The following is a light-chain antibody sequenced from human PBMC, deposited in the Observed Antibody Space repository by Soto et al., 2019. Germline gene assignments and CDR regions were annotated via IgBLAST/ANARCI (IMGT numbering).Light chain of an antibody. CDR2: KAS. CDR3: QQYSYFAT. CDR1: QSISSW. V-gene: IGKV1-5*03. J-gene: IGKJ1*01. Sequence: DIQMTQSPSTLSASVGDRVTITCRASQSISSWLTWYQQKAGQAPKLLIYKASIVESGVPSRFSGSGSGTEFTPAISSPQPDDSATYYCQQYSYFATFGQGTRVEVK.